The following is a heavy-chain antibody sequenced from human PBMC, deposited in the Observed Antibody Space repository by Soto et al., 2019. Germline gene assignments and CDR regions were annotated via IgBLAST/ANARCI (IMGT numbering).Heavy chain of an antibody. CDR1: GGTFNSYD. CDR3: ARLSRPNYYDTSGFFKDNWFDP. Sequence: QVQLVQSGAEVKKPGSSMKVSCKASGGTFNSYDINWVRQAPGQGLEWMGGIIPIVETPKYAQKFQGRVTITVDESTNTVYMELSSPRSEDTAMYYCARLSRPNYYDTSGFFKDNWFDPWGKGTLVTVS. CDR2: IIPIVETP. J-gene: IGHJ5*02. D-gene: IGHD3-22*01. V-gene: IGHV1-69*01.